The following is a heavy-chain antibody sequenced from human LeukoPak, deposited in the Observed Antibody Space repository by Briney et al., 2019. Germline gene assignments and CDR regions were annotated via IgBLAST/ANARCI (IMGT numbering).Heavy chain of an antibody. V-gene: IGHV4-4*07. CDR2: IYTSGST. J-gene: IGHJ4*02. D-gene: IGHD3-3*01. CDR3: ARKVRFLEWLSSYYFDY. Sequence: PSETLSLTCTVSGGSISSYYWSWIRQPAGKGLEWIGRIYTSGSTNYNPSLKSRVTMSVDTSKNQFSLRLTSVTAADTAVYYCARKVRFLEWLSSYYFDYWGQATLVTVSS. CDR1: GGSISSYY.